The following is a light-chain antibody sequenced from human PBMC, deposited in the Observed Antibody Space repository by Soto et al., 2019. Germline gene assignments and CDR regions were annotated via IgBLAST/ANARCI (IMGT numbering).Light chain of an antibody. J-gene: IGKJ4*01. V-gene: IGKV1-13*02. CDR2: DAS. Sequence: AIQLTQSPPSLSAAIGDRVTITCRASQDISDALAWYQQKSGKAPKLLVYDASTLESGVPSRFSGSGSGTDFTLTISSLQPEDFATYYCQQFNSYPHPFGGGTKVEIK. CDR1: QDISDA. CDR3: QQFNSYPHP.